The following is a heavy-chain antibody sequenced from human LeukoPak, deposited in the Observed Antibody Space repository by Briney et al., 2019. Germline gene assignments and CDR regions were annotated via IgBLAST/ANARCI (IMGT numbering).Heavy chain of an antibody. CDR1: GFTFSDYA. CDR3: ARGNPAAAGEHLDH. Sequence: PGGSLRLSCAASGFTFSDYAMHWVRQAPGRGLEWVSGIYVGGGTKYADSVKGRFTISTDTSKNTLSLQMNILRAEDTAVYYCARGNPAAAGEHLDHWGQGTLVTVSS. D-gene: IGHD6-13*01. CDR2: IYVGGGT. V-gene: IGHV3-66*01. J-gene: IGHJ4*02.